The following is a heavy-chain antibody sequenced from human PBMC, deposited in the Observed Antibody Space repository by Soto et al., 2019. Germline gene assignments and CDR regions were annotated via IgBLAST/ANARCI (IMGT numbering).Heavy chain of an antibody. Sequence: GGSLRLSCAASGFTFSSYSMNWVRQAPGKGLAWVSYISSSSSTIYYADSVKVRFTISRDNAKNSLYLQMNSLRDEDTAVYYCARGGFDYYDSSGYWFDYWGQGTLVTVSS. CDR3: ARGGFDYYDSSGYWFDY. CDR1: GFTFSSYS. J-gene: IGHJ4*02. V-gene: IGHV3-48*02. D-gene: IGHD3-22*01. CDR2: ISSSSSTI.